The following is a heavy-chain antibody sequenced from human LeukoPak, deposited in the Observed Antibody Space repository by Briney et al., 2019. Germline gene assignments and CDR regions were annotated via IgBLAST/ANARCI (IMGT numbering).Heavy chain of an antibody. V-gene: IGHV1-2*02. J-gene: IGHJ4*02. Sequence: ASVKVSCKASGYVFVAYYMHWVRQAPGQGLEWMGWINPNSGGTNYAQKFQGRVTMTRDTSISTAYMELSSLRSDDTAVYYCARSSRYDILTGYPYWGQGTLVTVSP. CDR3: ARSSRYDILTGYPY. CDR1: GYVFVAYY. CDR2: INPNSGGT. D-gene: IGHD3-9*01.